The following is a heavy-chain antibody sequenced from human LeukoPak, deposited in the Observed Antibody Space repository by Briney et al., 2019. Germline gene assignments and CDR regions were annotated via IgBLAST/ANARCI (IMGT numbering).Heavy chain of an antibody. CDR3: TRCSSGACYSSSAFDV. CDR2: IRSKSYGATT. Sequence: GRSLRLSCTASDFTYAYAGFAMTWVRQAPGKGLERVAFIRSKSYGATTEYAASVKGRFTISRDDSKAMAFLQMDNLRTEDTAVYYCTRCSSGACYSSSAFDVWGQGTMVTVSS. D-gene: IGHD2-15*01. CDR1: DFTYAYAGFA. J-gene: IGHJ3*01. V-gene: IGHV3-49*04.